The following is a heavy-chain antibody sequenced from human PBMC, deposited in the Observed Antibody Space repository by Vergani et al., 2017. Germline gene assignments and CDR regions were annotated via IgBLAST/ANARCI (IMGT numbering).Heavy chain of an antibody. J-gene: IGHJ6*04. V-gene: IGHV4-59*01. CDR2: IYYSWSA. Sequence: QVQLQESCPGLVKPSETLSLTCTVSGGSISSYYWSWIRQPPGKGLEWIGYIYYSWSANYNTSLKSRVTISLDTSKNQFSLKLSSVTAADTAVYYYARTGTIVGVDRPLDVWGKGTTVTVSS. D-gene: IGHD3-3*01. CDR3: ARTGTIVGVDRPLDV. CDR1: GGSISSYY.